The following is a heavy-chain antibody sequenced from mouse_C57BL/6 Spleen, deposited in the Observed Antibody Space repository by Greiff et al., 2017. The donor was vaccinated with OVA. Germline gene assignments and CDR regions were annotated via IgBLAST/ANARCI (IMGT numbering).Heavy chain of an antibody. V-gene: IGHV5-4*01. D-gene: IGHD1-1*01. Sequence: EVQLVESGGGLVKPGGSLKLSCAASGFTFSSYAMSWVRQTPEKRLEWVATISDGGSYTYYPDNVKGRFTISRDNAKNNLYLQMSHLKSEDTAMYYCARESYGRDFDYWGQGTTLTVSS. J-gene: IGHJ2*01. CDR1: GFTFSSYA. CDR2: ISDGGSYT. CDR3: ARESYGRDFDY.